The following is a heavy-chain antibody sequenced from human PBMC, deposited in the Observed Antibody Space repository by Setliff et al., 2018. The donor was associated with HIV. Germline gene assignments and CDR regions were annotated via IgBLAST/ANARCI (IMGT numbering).Heavy chain of an antibody. V-gene: IGHV4-59*01. CDR3: ARSRTSSGYYGVTGYGMDV. CDR1: GGSISSYY. CDR2: IYYSGST. D-gene: IGHD3-22*01. J-gene: IGHJ6*02. Sequence: SETLSLTCTVSGGSISSYYWSWIRQPPGKGLEWIGYIYYSGSTNYNPSLKSRVTISVATSKNQFSLKLNSVTTADTAVYYCARSRTSSGYYGVTGYGMDVWGQGTTVTVSS.